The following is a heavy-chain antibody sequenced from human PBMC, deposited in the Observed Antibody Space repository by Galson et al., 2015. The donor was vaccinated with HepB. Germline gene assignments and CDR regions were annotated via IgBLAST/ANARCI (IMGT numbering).Heavy chain of an antibody. CDR3: ARGMPFGGLYTPSDS. J-gene: IGHJ5*01. Sequence: SLRLSCAASGFTFSAFAMNWVRQAPGKGLEWVSSISSISSNIYYADSVKGRFTISRDNAKNSLYLQMSSLRPEDTAVYYCARGMPFGGLYTPSDSWGQGTLVTVPS. CDR2: ISSISSNI. CDR1: GFTFSAFA. V-gene: IGHV3-21*04. D-gene: IGHD3-16*01.